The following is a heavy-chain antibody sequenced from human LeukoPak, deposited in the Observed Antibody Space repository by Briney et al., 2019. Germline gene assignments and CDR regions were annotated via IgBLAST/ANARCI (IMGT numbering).Heavy chain of an antibody. Sequence: GESLKISCKGSGYSFTSYWIGWVRQMPGKGLEWMGIIYPGDSDTRYSPSFQGQVTISADKSISTAYLQWSSLKASDTAMYYCARQRGGGDRSGGSCYSDYWGQGTLVTVSS. CDR1: GYSFTSYW. CDR2: IYPGDSDT. J-gene: IGHJ4*02. CDR3: ARQRGGGDRSGGSCYSDY. D-gene: IGHD2-15*01. V-gene: IGHV5-51*01.